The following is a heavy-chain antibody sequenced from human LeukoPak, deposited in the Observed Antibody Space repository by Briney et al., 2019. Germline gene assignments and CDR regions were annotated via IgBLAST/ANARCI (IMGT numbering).Heavy chain of an antibody. V-gene: IGHV3-74*01. Sequence: GGSLRLSCAASGFTFSRYWMHWVRQAPGKGLVWVSRINNDGSSTVYAESVKGRFTISRDNAKNTVYLQMNSLRVEDTAVYYCAKGIVVVIPYYFDYWGQGTLVTVSS. CDR1: GFTFSRYW. CDR2: INNDGSST. D-gene: IGHD3-22*01. J-gene: IGHJ4*02. CDR3: AKGIVVVIPYYFDY.